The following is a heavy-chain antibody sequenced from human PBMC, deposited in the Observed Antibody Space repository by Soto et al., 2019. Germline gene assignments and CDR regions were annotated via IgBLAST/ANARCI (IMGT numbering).Heavy chain of an antibody. CDR1: GYTFTSYG. CDR2: ISAYNGNT. D-gene: IGHD2-2*01. V-gene: IGHV1-18*01. CDR3: ARDSIVVVPAATNWFDP. Sequence: ASVKVSCKASGYTFTSYGISWVRQAPGQGLEWMGWISAYNGNTNYAQKLQGRVTMTTDTSTSTAYMELRSLRSDDTAVYYCARDSIVVVPAATNWFDPWGQGTLVNVSS. J-gene: IGHJ5*02.